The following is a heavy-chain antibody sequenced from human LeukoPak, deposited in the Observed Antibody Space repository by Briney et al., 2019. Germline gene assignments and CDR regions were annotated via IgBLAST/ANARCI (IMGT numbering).Heavy chain of an antibody. CDR1: GYTFTGYY. Sequence: ASVKVSCKASGYTFTGYYMHWVRQAPGQGLEWMGWINPNSGGTNYAQKFQGRVTMTRDTSISTAYMELSRLKSDDTAVYYCARDLGYCSSTPCSDYWGQGTLVTVSS. V-gene: IGHV1-2*02. J-gene: IGHJ4*02. D-gene: IGHD2-2*01. CDR3: ARDLGYCSSTPCSDY. CDR2: INPNSGGT.